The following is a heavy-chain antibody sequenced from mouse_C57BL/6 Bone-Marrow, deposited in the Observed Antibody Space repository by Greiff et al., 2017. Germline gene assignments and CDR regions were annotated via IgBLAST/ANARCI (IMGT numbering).Heavy chain of an antibody. J-gene: IGHJ2*01. CDR2: IYPGDGDT. Sequence: VKLQQSGPELVKPGASVKISCKASGYAFSSSWMNWVKQRPGKGLEWIGRIYPGDGDTNYNGKFKGKATLTADKSSSTAYMQLSSLTSEDSAVYFCARRGYGRDYWGQGTTLTVSS. V-gene: IGHV1-82*01. CDR3: ARRGYGRDY. D-gene: IGHD1-1*01. CDR1: GYAFSSSW.